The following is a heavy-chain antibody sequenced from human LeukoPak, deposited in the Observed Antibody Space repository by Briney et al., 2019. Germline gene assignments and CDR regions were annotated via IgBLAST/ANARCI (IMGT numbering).Heavy chain of an antibody. J-gene: IGHJ4*02. CDR2: INPNSGGT. D-gene: IGHD6-19*01. CDR3: AREVVAVAGTALFDY. Sequence: ASVKVSCKASGYTFTGNFMHWVRQAPGQGLEWMGWINPNSGGTNYAQKFQGRVTMTRDTSISTAYMELSRLRSDDTAVYYCAREVVAVAGTALFDYWGQGTLVTVSS. CDR1: GYTFTGNF. V-gene: IGHV1-2*02.